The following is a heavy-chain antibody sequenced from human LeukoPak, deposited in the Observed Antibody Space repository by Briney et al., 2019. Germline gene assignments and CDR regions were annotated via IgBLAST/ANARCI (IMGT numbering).Heavy chain of an antibody. Sequence: GGSLRLSCAASGFTFRNLGTHWVRQAPGKGLEWVAFVENDGRTKYYADSVKGRFTVARDIGANTVFLEMKSLRVEDTSIYYCVRVLKVMGSGWYGGAFDMWGQGTMVTVSS. CDR1: GFTFRNLG. V-gene: IGHV3-30*12. CDR2: VENDGRTK. J-gene: IGHJ3*02. D-gene: IGHD6-13*01. CDR3: VRVLKVMGSGWYGGAFDM.